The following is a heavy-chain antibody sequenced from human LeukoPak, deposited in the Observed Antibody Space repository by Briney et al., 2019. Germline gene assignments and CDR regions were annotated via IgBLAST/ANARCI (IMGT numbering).Heavy chain of an antibody. J-gene: IGHJ4*02. D-gene: IGHD5-18*01. CDR2: INSDGSAT. CDR1: GFTFSNYW. Sequence: GGSLRLSCAASGFTFSNYWVHWVRQAPGEGLVWVSRINSDGSATTYADSVKGRFTISRDNAKNTLYLQMNSLRVEDTAVYYCARGYKYVNDFDSWGQGTLVSVSS. V-gene: IGHV3-74*01. CDR3: ARGYKYVNDFDS.